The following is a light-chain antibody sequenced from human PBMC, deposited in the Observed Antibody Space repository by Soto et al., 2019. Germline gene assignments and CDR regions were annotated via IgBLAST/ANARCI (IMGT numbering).Light chain of an antibody. Sequence: DIRMTQSPSTLSASVGYRVTITCRASQGISGWLAWYQQKPGKAPKLLMYDASTLQSGVPSRFSGSGSGTEFTLTISSLQPEDFATYYCLQDYNYPRTFGQGTKVDI. V-gene: IGKV1-5*01. CDR3: LQDYNYPRT. CDR1: QGISGW. J-gene: IGKJ1*01. CDR2: DAS.